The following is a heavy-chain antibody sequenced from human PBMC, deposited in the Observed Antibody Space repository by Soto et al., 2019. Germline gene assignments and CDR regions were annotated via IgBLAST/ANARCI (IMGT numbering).Heavy chain of an antibody. CDR1: GFTFSTYA. J-gene: IGHJ4*02. CDR2: ISYDGTNK. D-gene: IGHD2-15*01. Sequence: QVQLVESGGGVFQPGRSLRLSCAASGFTFSTYAMHWVRQAPGKGLEWVALISYDGTNKYYADSVKGRFTISRDNSKNTVFLRMHSLRPEDTAVYYCARVLLDLCPLDYWGEGTLVTVSS. CDR3: ARVLLDLCPLDY. V-gene: IGHV3-30-3*01.